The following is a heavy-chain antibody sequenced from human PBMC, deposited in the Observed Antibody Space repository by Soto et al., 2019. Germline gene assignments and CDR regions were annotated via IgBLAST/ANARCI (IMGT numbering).Heavy chain of an antibody. D-gene: IGHD2-8*01. CDR1: GYTFTGYY. V-gene: IGHV1-2*02. J-gene: IGHJ5*02. Sequence: ASVKVSCKASGYTFTGYYMHWVRQPPGQGLEWMGWINPNSGGTNYAQKFQGRVTMTRDTSISTAYMELSRLRSDDTAVYYCERESSDIVLMVYAIRGPNWFDPWGQGNLV. CDR3: ERESSDIVLMVYAIRGPNWFDP. CDR2: INPNSGGT.